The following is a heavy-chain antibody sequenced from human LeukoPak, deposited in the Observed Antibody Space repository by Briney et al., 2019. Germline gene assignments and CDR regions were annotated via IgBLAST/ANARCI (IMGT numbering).Heavy chain of an antibody. CDR3: AKDRNCTNGVCWIGYFDL. J-gene: IGHJ2*01. V-gene: IGHV3-30*02. CDR2: IRYDGSNK. Sequence: GGSLRLSCAASGFTFSSYGMHWVRQAPGKGLEWVAFIRYDGSNKYYADSVKGRFTISRDNSKNTLYLQMNSLRAEDTAAYYCAKDRNCTNGVCWIGYFDLWGRGTLVTVSS. D-gene: IGHD2-8*01. CDR1: GFTFSSYG.